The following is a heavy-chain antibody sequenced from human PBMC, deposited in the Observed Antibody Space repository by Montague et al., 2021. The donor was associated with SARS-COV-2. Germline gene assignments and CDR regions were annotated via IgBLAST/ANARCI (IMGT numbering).Heavy chain of an antibody. CDR1: GGSISSSSYY. Sequence: SETLSLTCTVSGGSISSSSYYWGWIRQPPGKGLEWIGSIYYSGSTYYTPSLKSRVTISVDTSKNQFSLRLSSVTAADTAVYYCARHSGRDTIFGVVIIFDAFDXWGQGTMVTVSS. J-gene: IGHJ3*02. CDR3: ARHSGRDTIFGVVIIFDAFDX. V-gene: IGHV4-39*01. CDR2: IYYSGST. D-gene: IGHD3-3*01.